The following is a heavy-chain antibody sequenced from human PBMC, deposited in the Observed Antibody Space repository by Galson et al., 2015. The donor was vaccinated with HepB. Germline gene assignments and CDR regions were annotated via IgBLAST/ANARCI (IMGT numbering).Heavy chain of an antibody. J-gene: IGHJ3*02. CDR2: FDPEDGET. CDR1: GYTLTELS. V-gene: IGHV1-24*01. CDR3: ARDKHPLFGSHSSGNAFDI. Sequence: SVKVSCKVSGYTLTELSMHWVRQAPGKGLEWMGGFDPEDGETIYAQKFQGRVTMTEDTSTDTAYMELSSLRSEDTAVYYCARDKHPLFGSHSSGNAFDIWGQGTMVTASS. D-gene: IGHD3-22*01.